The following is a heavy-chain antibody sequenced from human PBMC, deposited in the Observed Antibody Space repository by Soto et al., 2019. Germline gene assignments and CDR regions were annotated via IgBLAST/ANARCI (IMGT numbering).Heavy chain of an antibody. CDR2: IIPIFGTA. CDR3: ARPIAAAGTGIYYFDY. CDR1: GGTFSSYA. Sequence: SVKVSCKASGGTFSSYAISWVRQAPGQGLEWMGGIIPIFGTANYAQKFQGRVTITADESTSTAYMELSSLRSEDTAVSYCARPIAAAGTGIYYFDYWGQGTRVTVSS. D-gene: IGHD6-13*01. V-gene: IGHV1-69*13. J-gene: IGHJ4*02.